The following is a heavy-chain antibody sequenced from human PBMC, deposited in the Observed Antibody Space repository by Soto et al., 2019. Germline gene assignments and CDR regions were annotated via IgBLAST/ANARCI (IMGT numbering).Heavy chain of an antibody. CDR2: ISTYNGNT. Sequence: QVQLVQSGAEVKKPGASVKVSCKASGYTFTSYGISWVRQAPGQGLEWMGWISTYNGNTKYAQKLQGRVTMTTDTYTSRAYMELRSVRSDDTAVFYCAREMVRGVGSDYWGQGTLVTVSS. V-gene: IGHV1-18*01. J-gene: IGHJ4*02. CDR3: AREMVRGVGSDY. D-gene: IGHD3-10*01. CDR1: GYTFTSYG.